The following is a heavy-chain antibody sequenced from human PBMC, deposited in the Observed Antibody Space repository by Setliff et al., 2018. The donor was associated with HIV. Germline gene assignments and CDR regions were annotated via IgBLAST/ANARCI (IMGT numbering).Heavy chain of an antibody. D-gene: IGHD1-1*01. Sequence: ASVKVSCKASGYTFTSYAMHWVRQAPGQRLEWMGWINAGNGNTKYSQKFQGRVTITRDTSARTAYMELRGLTSDDTAVYYCARDCGMGPATDNFDPWGQGTLVTVSS. CDR1: GYTFTSYA. CDR3: ARDCGMGPATDNFDP. V-gene: IGHV1-3*01. J-gene: IGHJ5*02. CDR2: INAGNGNT.